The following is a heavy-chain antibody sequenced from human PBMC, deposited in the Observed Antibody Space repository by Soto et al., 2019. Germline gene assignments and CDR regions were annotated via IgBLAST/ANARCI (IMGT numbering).Heavy chain of an antibody. CDR2: ISYDGSNK. D-gene: IGHD6-19*01. J-gene: IGHJ3*02. CDR3: EQELSYSSGPTFAFDI. Sequence: HPGGSLRLSCAASGFTFSSYGMHWVRQAPGKGLEWVAVISYDGSNKYYADSVKGRFTISRDNSKNTLYLQMNSLRAEDTAVYYCEQELSYSSGPTFAFDIWGQVTMVTFSS. V-gene: IGHV3-30*18. CDR1: GFTFSSYG.